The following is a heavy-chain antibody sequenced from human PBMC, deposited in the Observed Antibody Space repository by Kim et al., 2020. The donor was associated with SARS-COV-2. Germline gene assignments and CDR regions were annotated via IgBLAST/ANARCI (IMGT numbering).Heavy chain of an antibody. CDR2: IYSGGST. V-gene: IGHV3-53*01. Sequence: GGSLRLSCAASGFTVSSNYMSWVRQAPGKGLEWVSVIYSGGSTYYADSVKGRFTISRDNSKNTLYLQMNSLRAEDTAVYYCASSSITMVRGEVHDAFDIWGQGTMVTVSS. J-gene: IGHJ3*02. CDR3: ASSSITMVRGEVHDAFDI. D-gene: IGHD3-10*01. CDR1: GFTVSSNY.